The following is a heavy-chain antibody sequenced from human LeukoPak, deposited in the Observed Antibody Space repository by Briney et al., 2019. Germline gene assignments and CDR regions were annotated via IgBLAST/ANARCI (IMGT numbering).Heavy chain of an antibody. CDR3: AKATSGSSAGGIDY. CDR2: ISVSGTTM. Sequence: PGGSLRLSCATSGFTFTDYYMSWIRQAPGKGLEWVSYISVSGTTMYYADSVKGRFTLSRDNAKNSLYLQMNSLRAEDMALYYCAKATSGSSAGGIDYWGQGTLVTVSS. D-gene: IGHD6-6*01. CDR1: GFTFTDYY. V-gene: IGHV3-11*01. J-gene: IGHJ4*02.